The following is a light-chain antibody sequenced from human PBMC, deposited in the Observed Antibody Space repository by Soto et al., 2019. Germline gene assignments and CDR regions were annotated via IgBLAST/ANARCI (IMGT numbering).Light chain of an antibody. CDR3: GTWDSSLSGGV. CDR2: DNN. Sequence: QSVLTQPPSVSAAPGQKVTISCSGSNSNIGNNYVSWYQHLPGTAPKLLIYDNNKRPSGIPDRFSGPKSGTSATLGITGLQTGDEADYYCGTWDSSLSGGVFGTGTKVTVL. J-gene: IGLJ1*01. CDR1: NSNIGNNY. V-gene: IGLV1-51*01.